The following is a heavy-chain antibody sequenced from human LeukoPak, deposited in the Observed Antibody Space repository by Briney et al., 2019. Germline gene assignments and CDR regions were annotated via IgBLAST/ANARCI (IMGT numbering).Heavy chain of an antibody. CDR2: IYYTGST. D-gene: IGHD3-22*01. Sequence: SETLSLTCSVSGASINNNSYYWGWIRQPPGKGLEWVGTIYYTGSTYYNPSLKSRVTISVDTSKNQFSLKLSSVTAADTAVYYCARAYDSSGYYAHYWGQGTLVTVSS. CDR3: ARAYDSSGYYAHY. J-gene: IGHJ4*02. V-gene: IGHV4-39*07. CDR1: GASINNNSYY.